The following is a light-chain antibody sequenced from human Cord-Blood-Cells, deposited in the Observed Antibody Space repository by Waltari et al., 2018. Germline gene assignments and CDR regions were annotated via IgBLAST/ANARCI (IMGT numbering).Light chain of an antibody. V-gene: IGLV2-14*03. CDR2: YVS. CDR3: SSYTSSSTLRV. CDR1: SSDVGGYNY. J-gene: IGLJ3*02. Sequence: QSALTQPASVSGSPGQSITISCTGTSSDVGGYNYVSWYQQHQGKAPKRMIYYVSNRPSGVSNRFSGSKSGNPASLPISGLQAKDEADYYCSSYTSSSTLRVFGGGTKLTVL.